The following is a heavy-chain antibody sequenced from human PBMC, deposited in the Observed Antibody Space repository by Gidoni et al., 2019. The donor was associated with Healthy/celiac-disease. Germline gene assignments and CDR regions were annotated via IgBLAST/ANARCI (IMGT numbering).Heavy chain of an antibody. V-gene: IGHV3-30-3*01. D-gene: IGHD6-19*01. CDR3: ARLIAVADNSDY. J-gene: IGHJ4*02. CDR1: GFTFSSYA. CDR2: ISYDGSNK. Sequence: QVQLVESGGGVVQPGMSLRPSCAASGFTFSSYAMHWVRQAPGKGLEWVAVISYDGSNKYYADSVKGRFTISRDNSKNTLYLQMNSLRAEDTAVYYCARLIAVADNSDYWGQGTLVTVSS.